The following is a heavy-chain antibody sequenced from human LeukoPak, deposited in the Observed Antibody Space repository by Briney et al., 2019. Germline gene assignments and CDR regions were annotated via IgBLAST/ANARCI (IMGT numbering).Heavy chain of an antibody. Sequence: SETLSLSCTVSGGSISSHYWSWIRQPPGKALEWIGYISYSGSTNYNPSLKSRVNISVDTSKNQFSLKLSSVTAADTAVYYCARDDYSDYFDYWGQGTLVTVSS. J-gene: IGHJ4*02. D-gene: IGHD4-11*01. CDR1: GGSISSHY. V-gene: IGHV4-59*08. CDR2: ISYSGST. CDR3: ARDDYSDYFDY.